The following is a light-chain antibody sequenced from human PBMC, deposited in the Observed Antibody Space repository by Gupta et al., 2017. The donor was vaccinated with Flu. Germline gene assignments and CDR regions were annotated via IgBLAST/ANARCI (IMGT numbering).Light chain of an antibody. CDR1: TANIGEGYD. J-gene: IGLJ3*02. Sequence: VTRSCVVSTANIGEGYDLPCYQQCPGTAPKLLIYFNRNRPSGVPDRFSASKSGTSASLATSGLQAEDDADYYCQSYDSSRSGWVFGGGTKLTVL. CDR3: QSYDSSRSGWV. V-gene: IGLV1-40*01. CDR2: FNR.